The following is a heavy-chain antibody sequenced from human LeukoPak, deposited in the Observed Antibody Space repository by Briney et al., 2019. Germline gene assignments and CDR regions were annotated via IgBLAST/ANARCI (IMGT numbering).Heavy chain of an antibody. CDR2: IYHSGST. CDR3: ARRSSIAARPFDY. D-gene: IGHD6-6*01. CDR1: GYSISSGYY. V-gene: IGHV4-38-2*01. Sequence: SETLSLTCAVSGYSISSGYYWGWIRQPPGKGLEWIGSIYHSGSTYYNPSLKSRVTISVDTSKNRFSLKLSSVTAADTAVCYCARRSSIAARPFDYWGQGTLVTVSS. J-gene: IGHJ4*02.